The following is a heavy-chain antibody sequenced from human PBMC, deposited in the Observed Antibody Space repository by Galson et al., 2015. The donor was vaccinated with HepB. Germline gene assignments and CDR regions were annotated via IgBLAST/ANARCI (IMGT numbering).Heavy chain of an antibody. CDR3: AREWLGGYSSSWYHGFDL. D-gene: IGHD6-13*01. CDR2: TNTYNGDT. V-gene: IGHV1-18*01. J-gene: IGHJ3*01. Sequence: SVKVSCKASGYTFTRYFITWVRQAPGQGLEWMGWTNTYNGDTKYAQNLQGRVTMTTDTSTSTGYMELRSLKSDDTAVYYCAREWLGGYSSSWYHGFDLWGQGTVVTVSS. CDR1: GYTFTRYF.